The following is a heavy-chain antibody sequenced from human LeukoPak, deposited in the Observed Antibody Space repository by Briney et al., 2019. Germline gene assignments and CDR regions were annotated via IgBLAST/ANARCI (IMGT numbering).Heavy chain of an antibody. J-gene: IGHJ4*02. CDR2: IYNSGST. CDR3: ARLSPSPDY. V-gene: IGHV4-59*12. Sequence: SETLSLTCTVSGASISSYYWSWIRQPPGKGLEWIGNIYNSGSTSYNPSLKGRVTISVDTSKNQFSLNLRSLTTADTAVYYCARLSPSPDYWGQGTLVTVSS. CDR1: GASISSYY. D-gene: IGHD5/OR15-5a*01.